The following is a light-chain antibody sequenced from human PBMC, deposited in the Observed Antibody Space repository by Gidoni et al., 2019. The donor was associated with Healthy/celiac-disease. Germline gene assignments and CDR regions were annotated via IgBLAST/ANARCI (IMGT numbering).Light chain of an antibody. CDR1: QSVSSSY. J-gene: IGKJ1*01. CDR3: QQYGSSPR. V-gene: IGKV3-20*01. Sequence: EIVLTQSPGTLSSSPGERATLSCRASQSVSSSYLAWYQQNPGQAPRLLIYGASSRATGIPDRFSGSGSGTDFTLTISRLEPEDFAVYYCQQYGSSPRFGQGTKVEIK. CDR2: GAS.